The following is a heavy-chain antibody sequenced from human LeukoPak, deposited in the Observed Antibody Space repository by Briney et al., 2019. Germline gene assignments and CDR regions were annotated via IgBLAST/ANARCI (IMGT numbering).Heavy chain of an antibody. V-gene: IGHV3-23*01. Sequence: GGSLRLSCAASGFIFSSYAMSWVRQAPGKGLEWVSAISGSGGSTYYADSVKGRFTISRDNSKNTLYLQMNSLRAEDTAVYYCAKDSYYGSGSYFDYWGQGTLVTVSS. CDR1: GFIFSSYA. D-gene: IGHD3-10*01. CDR2: ISGSGGST. CDR3: AKDSYYGSGSYFDY. J-gene: IGHJ4*02.